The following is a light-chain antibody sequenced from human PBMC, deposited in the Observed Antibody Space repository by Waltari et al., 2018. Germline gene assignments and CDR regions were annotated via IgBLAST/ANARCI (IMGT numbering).Light chain of an antibody. CDR1: QSVGRS. CDR3: QHYVRLPAT. CDR2: GAS. J-gene: IGKJ1*01. V-gene: IGKV3-20*01. Sequence: EIVLTQSPGTLSLSPGERATLSCRASQSVGRSLAWYQQKPGQAPRLLIYGASNRAAGIPDRFSGSCSGTDFSLTISRLEPEDFVVYYCQHYVRLPATFGQGTKVEIK.